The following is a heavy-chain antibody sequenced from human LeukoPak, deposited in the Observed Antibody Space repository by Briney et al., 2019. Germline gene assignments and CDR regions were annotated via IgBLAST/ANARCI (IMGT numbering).Heavy chain of an antibody. V-gene: IGHV4-34*01. D-gene: IGHD5-18*01. CDR3: ARLPRGYSYGRYFDY. Sequence: SETLSLTCAVYGGSFSGYYWSWIRQPPGKGLEWIGEINHSGSTNYNPSLKSRVTISVDTSKNQFSLKLSSVTAADTAVYYCARLPRGYSYGRYFDYWGQGTLVTVSS. CDR1: GGSFSGYY. CDR2: INHSGST. J-gene: IGHJ4*02.